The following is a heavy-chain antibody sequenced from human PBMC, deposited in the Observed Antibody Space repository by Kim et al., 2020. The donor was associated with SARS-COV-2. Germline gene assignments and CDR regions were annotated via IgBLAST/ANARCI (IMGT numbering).Heavy chain of an antibody. Sequence: YAASVGGRVPISSDNSRNTLYLEMKTLTTEDTAVYYCAGAPTPRYGMDVWGQGTTVTVSS. CDR3: AGAPTPRYGMDV. V-gene: IGHV3-30*07. J-gene: IGHJ6*02.